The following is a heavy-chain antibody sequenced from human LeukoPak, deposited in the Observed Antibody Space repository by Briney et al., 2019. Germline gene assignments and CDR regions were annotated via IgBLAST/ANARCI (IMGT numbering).Heavy chain of an antibody. CDR1: GFTFSSYS. Sequence: GGSLRLSCAASGFTFSSYSMNWVRQAPGKGLEWVSYISSSSSTIYYADSVKGRFTISRNNAKNSLYLQMNSLRAEDTAVYYCARVGYSSSWSIYFDYWGRGTLVTVSS. J-gene: IGHJ4*02. CDR3: ARVGYSSSWSIYFDY. V-gene: IGHV3-48*04. CDR2: ISSSSSTI. D-gene: IGHD6-13*01.